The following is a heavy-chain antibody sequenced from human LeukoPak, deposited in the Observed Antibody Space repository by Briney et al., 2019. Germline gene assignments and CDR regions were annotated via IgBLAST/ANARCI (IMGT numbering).Heavy chain of an antibody. CDR1: GGSISSGSYY. J-gene: IGHJ6*03. CDR2: IYTRGST. V-gene: IGHV4-61*02. CDR3: ARDGLATYYYYYYMDV. D-gene: IGHD6-6*01. Sequence: SETLSLTCTVSGGSISSGSYYWSWIRQPAGKGLEWIGRIYTRGSTNYNPSLKSRVTISVGTSKNQFSLRLSSVTAADTAVYFCARDGLATYYYYYYMDVWGKGTTVTVSS.